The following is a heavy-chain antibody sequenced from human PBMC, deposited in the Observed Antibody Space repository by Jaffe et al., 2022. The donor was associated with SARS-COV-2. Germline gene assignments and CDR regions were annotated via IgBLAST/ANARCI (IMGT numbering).Heavy chain of an antibody. CDR3: ARGSDLYGKDF. Sequence: EVQLVESGGGLVQPGGSLRLSCAASGFTFSNHWMHWVRQAPGKGLVWVSRITGDGSSTLYADSVKGRFTISRDNARNTLYLQMNSLRAEDTAVYYCARGSDLYGKDFWGQGTTVTVSS. CDR1: GFTFSNHW. V-gene: IGHV3-74*03. CDR2: ITGDGSST. J-gene: IGHJ6*02.